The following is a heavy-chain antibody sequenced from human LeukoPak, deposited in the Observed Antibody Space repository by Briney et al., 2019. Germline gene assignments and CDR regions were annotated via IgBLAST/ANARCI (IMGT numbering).Heavy chain of an antibody. D-gene: IGHD5-12*01. J-gene: IGHJ4*02. CDR1: GGTFSSHA. Sequence: SVKVSCKASGGTFSSHAISWVQQAPGQGLEWVGGIIPIFGTTNCAQKFQGRVTITTDESTSTGYMELRSLRSDDTAVYYCARGDSGYDYGFDNWGQGTLVTVSS. CDR2: IIPIFGTT. CDR3: ARGDSGYDYGFDN. V-gene: IGHV1-69*05.